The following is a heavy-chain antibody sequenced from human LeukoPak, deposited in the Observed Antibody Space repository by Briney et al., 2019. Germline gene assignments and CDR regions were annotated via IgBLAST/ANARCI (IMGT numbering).Heavy chain of an antibody. J-gene: IGHJ4*02. Sequence: PGESLKISCKGSGYPFTNYYIGWVRQMPGKGLEWVGIISPGDSEARYSPSFQGQVTISADKSISTAYLRWSSLKASDSAIYYCARRYCSSTSCNPYFFDCWGQGTLVTVSA. CDR3: ARRYCSSTSCNPYFFDC. V-gene: IGHV5-51*01. CDR2: ISPGDSEA. D-gene: IGHD2-2*01. CDR1: GYPFTNYY.